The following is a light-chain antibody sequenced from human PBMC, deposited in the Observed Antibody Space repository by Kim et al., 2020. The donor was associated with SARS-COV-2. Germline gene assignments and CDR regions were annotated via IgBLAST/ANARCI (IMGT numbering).Light chain of an antibody. J-gene: IGLJ3*02. CDR1: NSNIEHNY. CDR2: TDN. Sequence: QSVLTQPPSTSGSPGQRVTISCSGGNSNIEHNYIYWFQQLPGTAPKLLVSTDNQRPSGVPDRFSGSKSGTSASLAISGLRPEDEADYYCASWDDTLSGWVFGGGTQLTVL. V-gene: IGLV1-47*02. CDR3: ASWDDTLSGWV.